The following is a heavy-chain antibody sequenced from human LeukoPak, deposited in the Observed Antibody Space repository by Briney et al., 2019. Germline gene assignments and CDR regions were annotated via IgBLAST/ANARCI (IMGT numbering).Heavy chain of an antibody. CDR3: VKGLYTIDY. J-gene: IGHJ4*02. D-gene: IGHD2-2*02. CDR1: GFTFSSYW. V-gene: IGHV3-74*01. CDR2: INSDGSST. Sequence: GGSLRLSCAASGFTFSSYWMHWVRQAPGKGLVWVSRINSDGSSTSYADSVKGRFTISRDNAKNTLYLQMNSLRVDDTAVYYCVKGLYTIDYWGQGTLVTVSS.